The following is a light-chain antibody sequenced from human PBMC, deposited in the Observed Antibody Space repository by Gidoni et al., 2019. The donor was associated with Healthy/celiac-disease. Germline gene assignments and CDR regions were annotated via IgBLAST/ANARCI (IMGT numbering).Light chain of an antibody. CDR2: AGS. Sequence: DRVTITCRASQSISSYLNWYQQQPGKAPKLLIYAGSSLKSGGPSRFSGRGSGTDFTLTISSLQPEDFATYYCQQSYSTSWTFGQGTKVEIK. CDR3: QQSYSTSWT. J-gene: IGKJ1*01. V-gene: IGKV1-39*01. CDR1: QSISSY.